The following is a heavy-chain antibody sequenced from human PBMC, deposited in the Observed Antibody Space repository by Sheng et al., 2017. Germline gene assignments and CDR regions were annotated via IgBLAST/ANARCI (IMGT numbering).Heavy chain of an antibody. J-gene: IGHJ1*01. D-gene: IGHD6-19*01. Sequence: QVQLVQSGAEVKKPGASVKVSCKATGYPFSSYGFSWVRQAPGQGLEWMGWISTENGNTNYAQKVQDRVTLTTDTSTTTAYMELRSLRSDDTAVYYCARVTLNQWLVGCDRWGQGTLVTVSS. CDR1: GYPFSSYG. CDR3: ARVTLNQWLVGCDR. V-gene: IGHV1-18*01. CDR2: ISTENGNT.